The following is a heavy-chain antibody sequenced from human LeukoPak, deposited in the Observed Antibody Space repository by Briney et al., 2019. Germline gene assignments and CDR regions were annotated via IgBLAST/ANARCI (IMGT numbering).Heavy chain of an antibody. CDR2: ISGSGGGT. D-gene: IGHD3-10*01. CDR1: GFTFSSIA. J-gene: IGHJ4*02. Sequence: GGSLRLSCAASGFTFSSIAMSWVRQAPDKGLEWVSTISGSGGGTYYADSVKGRFTVSRDDSKNTLYLQMNSLRAEDTAVYYCARDLIAGSGYYSYFDYWGQGTLVTVSS. CDR3: ARDLIAGSGYYSYFDY. V-gene: IGHV3-23*01.